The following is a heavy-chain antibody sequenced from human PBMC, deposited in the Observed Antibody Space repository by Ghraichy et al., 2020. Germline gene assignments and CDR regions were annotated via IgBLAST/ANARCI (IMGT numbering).Heavy chain of an antibody. J-gene: IGHJ4*02. Sequence: GGSLRLSCAASGFTFSRYGIHWVRQAPGEGLEWVAFIYYDGSNKYYADSVKGRFTISRDNSQNTVYLQMNSLRVEDTAVYYCVRDPRDSDYVFWDFWGQGTLVTVSS. D-gene: IGHD3-16*01. CDR2: IYYDGSNK. V-gene: IGHV3-33*01. CDR1: GFTFSRYG. CDR3: VRDPRDSDYVFWDF.